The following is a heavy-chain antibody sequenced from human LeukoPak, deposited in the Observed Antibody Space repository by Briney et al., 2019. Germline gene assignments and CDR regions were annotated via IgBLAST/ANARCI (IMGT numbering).Heavy chain of an antibody. V-gene: IGHV1-2*02. Sequence: ASVTVSCEASGYTFSDYYMHWVRQAPGQGLEWMGWINPNTGGTKFAQKFQGRVTMTRDTSISTAYMVLSRLRSDDTAVFYCALSKAIRGVIILWGQGTLVPVTS. D-gene: IGHD3-10*01. CDR2: INPNTGGT. CDR3: ALSKAIRGVIIL. J-gene: IGHJ4*02. CDR1: GYTFSDYY.